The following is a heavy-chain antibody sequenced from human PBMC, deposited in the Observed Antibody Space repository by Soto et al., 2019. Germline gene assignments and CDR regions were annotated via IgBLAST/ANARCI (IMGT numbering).Heavy chain of an antibody. CDR2: ISYDGSNK. V-gene: IGHV3-30-3*01. CDR3: ARTSVRFLEWSYFDY. Sequence: QVQLVESGGGVVQPGRSLRLSCAASGFTFSSYAMNWVRQAPGKGLEWVAVISYDGSNKYNADSMKGRFTISRDNSKNTLYLQMNSLRAEDTAVYYCARTSVRFLEWSYFDYWGQGTLVTVSS. J-gene: IGHJ4*02. D-gene: IGHD3-3*01. CDR1: GFTFSSYA.